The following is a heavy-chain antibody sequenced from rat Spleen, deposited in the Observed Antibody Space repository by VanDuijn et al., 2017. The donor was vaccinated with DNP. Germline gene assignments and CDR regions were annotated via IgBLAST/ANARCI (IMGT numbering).Heavy chain of an antibody. CDR1: GFTFSAAW. D-gene: IGHD1-4*01. V-gene: IGHV6-6*01. J-gene: IGHJ2*01. CDR3: GTTRVPH. Sequence: EVQVLESGGGLVQPGNSLKLSCATSGFTFSAAWMYWYRQFPEKPLEWVARLKAKSNNYATDYTESVKGRFTISRDDSKSSIYLQMNNLKEEDTAIYYCGTTRVPHWGQGVMVTVSS. CDR2: LKAKSNNYAT.